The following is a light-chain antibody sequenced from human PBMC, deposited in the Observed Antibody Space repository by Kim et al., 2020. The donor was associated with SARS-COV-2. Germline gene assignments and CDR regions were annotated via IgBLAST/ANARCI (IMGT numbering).Light chain of an antibody. CDR3: QKYDSAPWT. J-gene: IGKJ1*01. CDR1: QDIANY. Sequence: DSVGDGVTRPCRASQDIANYLAWYQQKPGKVPKLLVYAASALKSGVPSRFSGRRSGTDFTLTISNLQPEDVATYYCQKYDSAPWTFGQGTKVDIK. CDR2: AAS. V-gene: IGKV1-27*01.